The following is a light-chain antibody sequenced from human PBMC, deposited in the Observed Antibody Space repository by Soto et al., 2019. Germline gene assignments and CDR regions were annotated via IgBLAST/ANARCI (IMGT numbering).Light chain of an antibody. Sequence: DIQMTQSPPFVSASVGDRVTISCRASQDAGTWLSWFHQKPGGAPNLLIFHTSRLQRGVPSRFAGRGSGTEFTLTISSMLPEHFGTYYCQHADGLRALTFGGGTTVEI. V-gene: IGKV1-12*01. CDR2: HTS. CDR1: QDAGTW. J-gene: IGKJ4*01. CDR3: QHADGLRALT.